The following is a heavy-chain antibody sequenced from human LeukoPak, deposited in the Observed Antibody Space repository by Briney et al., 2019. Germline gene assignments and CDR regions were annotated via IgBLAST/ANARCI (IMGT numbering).Heavy chain of an antibody. CDR1: GFSFTSYS. V-gene: IGHV1-46*01. Sequence: ASVKVSCKASGFSFTSYSMQWVRQAPGQRLEWMGIINPSGSITSYTQKFQGRVTITRDTSTSTVYMELSSLRSDDTAVYYCARGATYISGHHDAWGQGTLVTVSS. D-gene: IGHD6-19*01. CDR3: ARGATYISGHHDA. J-gene: IGHJ4*02. CDR2: INPSGSIT.